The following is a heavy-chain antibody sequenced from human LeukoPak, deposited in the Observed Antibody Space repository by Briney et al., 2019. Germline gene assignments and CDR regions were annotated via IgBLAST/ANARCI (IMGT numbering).Heavy chain of an antibody. J-gene: IGHJ4*02. CDR1: GFTFGSYA. Sequence: GGSLRLSCAASGFTFGSYAMNWVRQAPGKGLEWVSLISGDGSITSYAASVKGRFTISRDNSKNSLYLQMNSLRTEDTALYYCSKDIGERGYSVHWGQGTLVTVSS. V-gene: IGHV3-43*02. CDR2: ISGDGSIT. CDR3: SKDIGERGYSVH. D-gene: IGHD5/OR15-5a*01.